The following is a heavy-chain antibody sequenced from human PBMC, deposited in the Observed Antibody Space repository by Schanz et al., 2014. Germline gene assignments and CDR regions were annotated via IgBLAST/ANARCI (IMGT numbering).Heavy chain of an antibody. D-gene: IGHD2-15*01. J-gene: IGHJ4*02. CDR3: ARDRGYCSGGSCLTFDY. CDR1: GFTLSSYA. Sequence: QVQLLQFGGGVVQPGRSLRLSCAAYGFTLSSYAMHWVRQAPGKGLEWVAVISYDGSNKYYADSVKGRFTISRDNSKNTLYLQMNTLRAEDTAVYYCARDRGYCSGGSCLTFDYWGQGTLVNDSS. CDR2: ISYDGSNK. V-gene: IGHV3-30-3*01.